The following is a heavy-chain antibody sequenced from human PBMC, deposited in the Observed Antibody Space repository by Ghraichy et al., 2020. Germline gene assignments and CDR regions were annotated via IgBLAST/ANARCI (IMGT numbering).Heavy chain of an antibody. CDR3: ARVSNTMIGDAFDI. CDR2: IYTSGST. CDR1: GGSISSYY. V-gene: IGHV4-4*07. D-gene: IGHD3-22*01. J-gene: IGHJ3*02. Sequence: TISLTCTVSGGSISSYYWSWIRQPAGKGLEWIGRIYTSGSTNYNPSLKSRVTMSVDTSKNQFSLKLSSVTAADTAVYYCARVSNTMIGDAFDIWGQGTMVTVSS.